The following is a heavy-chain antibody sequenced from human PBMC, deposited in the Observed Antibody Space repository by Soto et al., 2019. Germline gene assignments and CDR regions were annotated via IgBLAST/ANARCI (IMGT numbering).Heavy chain of an antibody. J-gene: IGHJ5*02. Sequence: GASVKVSCKASGGTFTNYAFSWVRQAPGQGLEWMGGIIPIFGTANYAQKFQGRVTITADESTSTAYMELSSLRSEDTAVYYCARDRVGATTLNWFDPWGQGTLVTVS. CDR1: GGTFTNYA. D-gene: IGHD1-26*01. CDR2: IIPIFGTA. V-gene: IGHV1-69*13. CDR3: ARDRVGATTLNWFDP.